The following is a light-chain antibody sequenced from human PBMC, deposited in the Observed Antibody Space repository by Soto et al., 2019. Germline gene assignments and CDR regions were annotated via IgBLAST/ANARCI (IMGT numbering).Light chain of an antibody. CDR3: QQFNNYPLT. Sequence: AIQLTQSPSSLSASVGDRVTITCRASQGISSALAWYQQKPGKAPKLLIYDASRLESGVPSRFSGSGSGTDFTLTISSLQPEDFETYYCQQFNNYPLTVGGGTKVEIK. J-gene: IGKJ4*01. V-gene: IGKV1D-13*01. CDR2: DAS. CDR1: QGISSA.